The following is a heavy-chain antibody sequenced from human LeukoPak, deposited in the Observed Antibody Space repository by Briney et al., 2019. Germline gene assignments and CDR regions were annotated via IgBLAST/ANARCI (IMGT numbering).Heavy chain of an antibody. Sequence: GGSLRLSCAASGFTCDDYAMHWVRQAPGKGLEWVSGISWNSGSIGYADSVKGRFTISRDGAKNSLYLQMNSLRPEDTALYYCAKDNYYDSSGYCDYWGQGTLVTVSS. V-gene: IGHV3-9*01. D-gene: IGHD3-22*01. CDR2: ISWNSGSI. J-gene: IGHJ4*02. CDR1: GFTCDDYA. CDR3: AKDNYYDSSGYCDY.